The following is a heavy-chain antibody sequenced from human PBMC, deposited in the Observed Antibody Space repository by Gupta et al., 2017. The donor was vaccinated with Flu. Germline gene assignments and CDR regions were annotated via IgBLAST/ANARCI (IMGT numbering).Heavy chain of an antibody. CDR1: GFTFSRYW. CDR2: IKYDGSEK. CDR3: ARVQPGTTALRNNFFDY. V-gene: IGHV3-7*01. D-gene: IGHD1-7*01. J-gene: IGHJ4*02. Sequence: EVQLVESGGGLVQPGGSLRLSWVGSGFTFSRYWISWGRQAPGKGREWVANIKYDGSEKYYVDSVKGRFTISRDDTKNALYLQMNSLRTEDTAVYYCARVQPGTTALRNNFFDYWGRGTLVTVSS.